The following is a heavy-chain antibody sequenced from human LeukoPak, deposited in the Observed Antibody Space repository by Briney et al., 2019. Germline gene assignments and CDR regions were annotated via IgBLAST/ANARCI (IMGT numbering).Heavy chain of an antibody. Sequence: PSETLSLTCTVSRGSISSTTYYWGWLRQPPGKGLEWIGSIYYSGHTYYNPSLKGRVTFSVDTSNNHFSLKLSSVTVADTAVYYCARERRYCSAGSRQPGHLDNWGQGTLVTVSS. CDR1: RGSISSTTYY. J-gene: IGHJ4*02. D-gene: IGHD2-15*01. CDR3: ARERRYCSAGSRQPGHLDN. V-gene: IGHV4-39*07. CDR2: IYYSGHT.